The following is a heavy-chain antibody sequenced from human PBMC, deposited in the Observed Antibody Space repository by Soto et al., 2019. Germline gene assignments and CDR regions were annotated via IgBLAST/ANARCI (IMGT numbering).Heavy chain of an antibody. CDR3: VRVRRGQMDY. V-gene: IGHV1-18*01. CDR2: INVFNGDP. D-gene: IGHD3-10*01. CDR1: GYLFTDYG. J-gene: IGHJ4*02. Sequence: GASVKVSCKASGYLFTDYGIAWVRQAPGQGLEWMGWINVFNGDPRYAPNVQDRVTMTKDTSTNTASMELRSLRSDDTAVYFCVRVRRGQMDYWGQGSLVTSPQ.